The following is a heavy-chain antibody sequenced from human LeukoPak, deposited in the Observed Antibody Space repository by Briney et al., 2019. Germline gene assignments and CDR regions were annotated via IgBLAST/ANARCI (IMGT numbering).Heavy chain of an antibody. CDR2: IYYSGST. Sequence: SETLSLTCTVSGGSISSSSYYWGWIRQPPGKGLEWIGSIYYSGSTYYNPSLKSRVTISVDTSKNQFSLKLSSVTAADTAVYYCARSDLILDSSCYLIWGQGTLVTVSS. D-gene: IGHD3-22*01. CDR3: ARSDLILDSSCYLI. CDR1: GGSISSSSYY. J-gene: IGHJ4*02. V-gene: IGHV4-39*07.